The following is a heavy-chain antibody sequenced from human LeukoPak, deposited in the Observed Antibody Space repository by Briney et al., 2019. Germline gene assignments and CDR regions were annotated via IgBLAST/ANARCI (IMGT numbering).Heavy chain of an antibody. J-gene: IGHJ3*02. V-gene: IGHV3-23*01. CDR3: ARAYSGSLTTFDI. CDR2: ISGGGGST. D-gene: IGHD1-26*01. CDR1: GFTFSNYA. Sequence: GGSLRLPCAASGFTFSNYAMSWVRQAPGKGLEWVSAISGGGGSTYYADSVKGRFTISKDISRSTLYVQMNGLRADDTAVYYCARAYSGSLTTFDIWGQGTVVTVSS.